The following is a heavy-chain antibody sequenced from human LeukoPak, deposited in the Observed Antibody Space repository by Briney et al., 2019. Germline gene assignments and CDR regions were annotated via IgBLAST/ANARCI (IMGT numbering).Heavy chain of an antibody. D-gene: IGHD1-14*01. V-gene: IGHV1-18*01. CDR3: AREETHHVYYGMDV. J-gene: IGHJ6*02. CDR2: ISAYNGNT. Sequence: ASVKVSCKASGYTFTSYGISRVRQAPGQGLEWMGWISAYNGNTNYAQKVQGRVTMTTDTSTSTAYMELRSLRSDDTAVYYCAREETHHVYYGMDVWGQGTMVTVSS. CDR1: GYTFTSYG.